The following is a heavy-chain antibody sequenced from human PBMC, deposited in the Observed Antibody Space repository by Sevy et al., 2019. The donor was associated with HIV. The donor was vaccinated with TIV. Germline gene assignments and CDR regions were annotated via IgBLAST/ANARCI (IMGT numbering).Heavy chain of an antibody. Sequence: GGSLRLSCAASGFTFSGYWMSWVRQAPGKGLEWVSAISGSGGSTYYADSVKGRFTISRDNSKNTLYLQMNSLRAEDTAVYYCAKERTPGSYQLFYYFDYWGQGTLVTVSS. J-gene: IGHJ4*02. CDR1: GFTFSGYW. V-gene: IGHV3-23*01. D-gene: IGHD1-26*01. CDR2: ISGSGGST. CDR3: AKERTPGSYQLFYYFDY.